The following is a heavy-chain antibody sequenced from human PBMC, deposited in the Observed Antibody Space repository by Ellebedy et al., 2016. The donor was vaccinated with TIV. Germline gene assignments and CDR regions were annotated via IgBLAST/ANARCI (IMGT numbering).Heavy chain of an antibody. J-gene: IGHJ4*02. CDR3: ASGPRNDYSNVHGY. CDR1: GYTFTSYD. V-gene: IGHV1-8*01. D-gene: IGHD4-11*01. CDR2: MNPNSGNT. Sequence: ASVKVSCKASGYTFTSYDINWVRQAPGQGLEWMGWMNPNSGNTGYAQKFQGRVTMTRNTSISTAYMELSSLRPEDTAVYYCASGPRNDYSNVHGYWGQGTLVTVSS.